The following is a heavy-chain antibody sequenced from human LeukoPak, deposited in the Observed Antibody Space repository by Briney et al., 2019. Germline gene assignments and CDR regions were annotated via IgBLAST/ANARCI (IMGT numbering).Heavy chain of an antibody. J-gene: IGHJ4*02. D-gene: IGHD3-10*01. Sequence: GGSLRLSCAASGLTFSSFWMHWVRQDPGKGLVWVSFINPDGSTTNYADSVKGRFTISRDNAKNALYLQMNSLRAEDTAVYYCAKDLHYGSADYWGQGTLVTVSS. CDR3: AKDLHYGSADY. CDR2: INPDGSTT. V-gene: IGHV3-74*01. CDR1: GLTFSSFW.